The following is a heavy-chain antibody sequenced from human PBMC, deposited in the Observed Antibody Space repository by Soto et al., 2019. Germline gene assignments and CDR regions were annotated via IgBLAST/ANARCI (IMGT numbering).Heavy chain of an antibody. CDR3: ARDDGRQLGLDC. D-gene: IGHD6-6*01. J-gene: IGHJ4*02. CDR2: IYSSGSA. V-gene: IGHV4-4*07. CDR1: GGSISSYY. Sequence: QVQLQESGPGLVKPSGTLSLTCTVSGGSISSYYWSWIRQPAGRGLEWIGRIYSSGSANYNPSVKSRVNMSVDTSKNQFSLKLSSVTAADTAVYYCARDDGRQLGLDCWGQGTLVTVSS.